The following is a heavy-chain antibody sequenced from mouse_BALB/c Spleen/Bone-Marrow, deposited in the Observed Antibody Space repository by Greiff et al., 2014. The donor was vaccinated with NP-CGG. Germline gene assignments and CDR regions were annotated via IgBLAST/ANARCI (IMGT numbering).Heavy chain of an antibody. Sequence: LQQSGAELVRSGASVKLSCTASGFNIKDYYMHWVKQRPEQGLEWIGWIDPGNGDTEYAPKFQGKATMTADTSSNTAYLQLSSLTSEDTAVYYCNAEHGNYHYFDYWGQGTTLTVSS. CDR2: IDPGNGDT. CDR3: NAEHGNYHYFDY. D-gene: IGHD6-1*01. CDR1: GFNIKDYY. V-gene: IGHV14-4*02. J-gene: IGHJ2*01.